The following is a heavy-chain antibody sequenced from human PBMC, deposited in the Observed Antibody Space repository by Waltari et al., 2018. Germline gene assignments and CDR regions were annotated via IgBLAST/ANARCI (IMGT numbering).Heavy chain of an antibody. D-gene: IGHD3-10*01. Sequence: QLQLQESGPGLVKPSETLSLTCTVPGDSIGNKYYYWVGFRQAPGKGREWIANVGYRGNTTYNPSLESRVTISADTSRNQFSLTLRSLTAADTAVYYCARRATGEWYGGGFDPWGRGTLVTVSS. CDR3: ARRATGEWYGGGFDP. CDR2: VGYRGNT. J-gene: IGHJ5*02. V-gene: IGHV4-39*01. CDR1: GDSIGNKYYY.